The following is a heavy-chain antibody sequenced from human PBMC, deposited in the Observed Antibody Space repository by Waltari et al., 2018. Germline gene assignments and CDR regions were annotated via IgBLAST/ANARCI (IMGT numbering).Heavy chain of an antibody. D-gene: IGHD1-20*01. CDR2: INHSGST. Sequence: QVQLQQWGAGLLKPSETLSLTCAVYGGSFSGYYWSWIRQPPGKGLEWIGEINHSGSTNYNPSLKSRVTISVDTSKNQFSLKLSSVTAADTAVYYCARGPRYNWKRDNWFDPWGQGTLVTVSS. CDR1: GGSFSGYY. V-gene: IGHV4-34*01. J-gene: IGHJ5*02. CDR3: ARGPRYNWKRDNWFDP.